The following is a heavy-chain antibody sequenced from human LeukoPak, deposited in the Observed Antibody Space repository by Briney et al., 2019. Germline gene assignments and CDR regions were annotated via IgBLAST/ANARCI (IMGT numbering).Heavy chain of an antibody. CDR3: ARGPPLAGPLGHYYYYMDV. Sequence: RASVKVSCKASGYTFTSYGISWVRQAPGQGLEWMGWISAYNGNTNYARKLQGRVTMTTDTSTSTAYMALSSLRSEATAVYYCARGPPLAGPLGHYYYYMDVWGKGTTVTVSS. D-gene: IGHD6-19*01. J-gene: IGHJ6*03. CDR1: GYTFTSYG. CDR2: ISAYNGNT. V-gene: IGHV1-18*01.